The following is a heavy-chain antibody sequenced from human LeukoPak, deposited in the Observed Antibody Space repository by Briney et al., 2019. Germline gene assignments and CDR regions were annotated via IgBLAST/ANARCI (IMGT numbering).Heavy chain of an antibody. V-gene: IGHV4-4*07. Sequence: PSETLSLTCSVSGGSINSYYWSWIRQPAGKGLEWIGRIYSSGSTNYNPSLKSRVTMSVDTSKNQFSLKLSSVTAADTAVYYCARSTGGVYDILTGYYRRYWYFDLWGRGTLVTVSS. D-gene: IGHD3-9*01. J-gene: IGHJ2*01. CDR2: IYSSGST. CDR1: GGSINSYY. CDR3: ARSTGGVYDILTGYYRRYWYFDL.